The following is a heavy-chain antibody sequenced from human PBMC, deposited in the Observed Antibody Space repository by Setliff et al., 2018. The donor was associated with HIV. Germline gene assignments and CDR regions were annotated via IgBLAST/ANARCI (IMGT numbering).Heavy chain of an antibody. CDR2: ISGSGEAT. CDR3: TRDGPGRARADYYGMDV. Sequence: GGSLRLSCAASGFTFSSYEMNWVRQAPGKGLEWVSYISGSGEATDFADSVKGRFTTSRDNAKNSLYLQMNSLSAEDTAVYYCTRDGPGRARADYYGMDVWGQGTTVTVSS. CDR1: GFTFSSYE. V-gene: IGHV3-48*03. J-gene: IGHJ6*02.